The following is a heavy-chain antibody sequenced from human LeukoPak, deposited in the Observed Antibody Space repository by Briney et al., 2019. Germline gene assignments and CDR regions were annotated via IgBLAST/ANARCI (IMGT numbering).Heavy chain of an antibody. Sequence: SETLSLTCTVSGGSISSYYWSWIRQPPGKGLEWIGYIYYSGSTNYNPSLKSRVTISVDTSKNQFSLKLSSVTAADTAVYYCARVLYSYAKTHYFDYWGQGTLVTVSS. D-gene: IGHD5-18*01. V-gene: IGHV4-59*01. CDR3: ARVLYSYAKTHYFDY. CDR1: GGSISSYY. J-gene: IGHJ4*02. CDR2: IYYSGST.